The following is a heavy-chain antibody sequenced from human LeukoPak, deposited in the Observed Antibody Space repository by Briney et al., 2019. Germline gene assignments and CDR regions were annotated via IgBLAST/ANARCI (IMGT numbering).Heavy chain of an antibody. CDR2: INGGNGYT. D-gene: IGHD3-22*01. J-gene: IGHJ3*02. CDR1: GYSFTNNA. Sequence: ASVKVSCKASGYSFTNNAIQWVRQAPGQRLEWMGWINGGNGYTKYSQKFQDRVTLTRDRSASTAYMELSSLRSEDTAVYYCARAGYYDSSASSYTFDIWGQGTMVTVSS. V-gene: IGHV1-3*01. CDR3: ARAGYYDSSASSYTFDI.